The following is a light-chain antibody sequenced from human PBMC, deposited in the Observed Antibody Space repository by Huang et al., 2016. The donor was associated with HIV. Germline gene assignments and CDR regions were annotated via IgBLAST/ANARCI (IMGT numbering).Light chain of an antibody. CDR1: QSVSSY. CDR3: QQRSNWPVT. J-gene: IGKJ3*01. CDR2: DAS. Sequence: EIVLTQSPATLSLSPGERATLSCRASQSVSSYLAWYQQKPGQAPRLLMYDASNRASGIPAMFSGSGSGTDFTLTISSLEPEDFAVYYCQQRSNWPVTFGPGTKVDIK. V-gene: IGKV3-11*01.